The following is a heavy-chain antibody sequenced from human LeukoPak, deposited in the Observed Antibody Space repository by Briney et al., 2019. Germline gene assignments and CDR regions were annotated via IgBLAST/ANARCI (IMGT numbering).Heavy chain of an antibody. D-gene: IGHD1-26*01. Sequence: GSSVKVSCKASGGTFSSYTINWVRQAPGQGLEWMGGIIPIFGTANYAQKFQGRVTITTDESTSTAYMELSSLRSEDTAVYYCARGTLPPYVVGATNLDYWGQGTLVTVSS. CDR3: ARGTLPPYVVGATNLDY. V-gene: IGHV1-69*05. J-gene: IGHJ4*02. CDR1: GGTFSSYT. CDR2: IIPIFGTA.